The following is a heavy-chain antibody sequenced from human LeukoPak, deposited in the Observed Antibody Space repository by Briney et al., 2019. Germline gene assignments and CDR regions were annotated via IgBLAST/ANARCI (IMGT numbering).Heavy chain of an antibody. Sequence: TGGSLRLSCAASGFTFSDYYMSWIRQAPGKGLDQVSYISSSGSSIYYADSVKGRFTISRDNAKSSLYLQMNSLRAEDTAVYYCARATLGLDYWGQGTLVTVSS. CDR1: GFTFSDYY. CDR3: ARATLGLDY. CDR2: ISSSGSSI. V-gene: IGHV3-11*04. D-gene: IGHD3-16*01. J-gene: IGHJ4*02.